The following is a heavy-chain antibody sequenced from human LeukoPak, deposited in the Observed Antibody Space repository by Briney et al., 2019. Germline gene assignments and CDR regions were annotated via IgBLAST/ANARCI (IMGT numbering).Heavy chain of an antibody. Sequence: GGSLRLSCTVSGFTVSSNSMSWVRQAPGKGLEWVSFIYSDNTHYSDSVKGRFTISRDNSKNTLYLQMNSLRAEDTAVYYCARRAGAYSHPYVYWGQGTLVTVSS. V-gene: IGHV3-53*01. J-gene: IGHJ4*02. CDR3: ARRAGAYSHPYVY. CDR2: IYSDNT. CDR1: GFTVSSNS. D-gene: IGHD4/OR15-4a*01.